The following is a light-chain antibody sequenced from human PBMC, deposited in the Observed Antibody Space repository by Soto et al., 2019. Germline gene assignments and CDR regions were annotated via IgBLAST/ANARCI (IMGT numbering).Light chain of an antibody. CDR1: SGHSRYA. CDR2: LNSDGSH. V-gene: IGLV4-69*01. Sequence: QPVLTQSPSASASLGASVKLTCTLSSGHSRYAIAWHQQQPEKGPRYLMKLNSDGSHNKGDGIPDRFSGSSSGAERHLTISSLQFEDEADYYCQTWGTGIVVFGGGTKVTVL. J-gene: IGLJ2*01. CDR3: QTWGTGIVV.